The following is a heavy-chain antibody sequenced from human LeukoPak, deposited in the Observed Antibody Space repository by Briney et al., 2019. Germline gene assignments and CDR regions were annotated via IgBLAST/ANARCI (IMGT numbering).Heavy chain of an antibody. CDR2: ISSSSSYI. CDR3: VTIKSRHRYSSSWFGTDY. Sequence: GGSLRLSCAASGFTFSSYSMNWVRQAPGKGLEWVSSISSSSSYIYYADSVKGRFTISRDNAKNSLYLQMNSLKTEDTAVYYCVTIKSRHRYSSSWFGTDYWGQGTLVTVSS. CDR1: GFTFSSYS. J-gene: IGHJ4*02. V-gene: IGHV3-21*04. D-gene: IGHD6-13*01.